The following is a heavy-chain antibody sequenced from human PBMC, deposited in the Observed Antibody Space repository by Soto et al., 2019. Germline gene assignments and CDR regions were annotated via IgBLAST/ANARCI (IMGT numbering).Heavy chain of an antibody. CDR2: IYSGGST. CDR3: ARDSGSSWYPEYFQH. J-gene: IGHJ1*01. V-gene: IGHV3-53*01. CDR1: GFTVSSNY. D-gene: IGHD6-13*01. Sequence: PVGSMRLSCAASGFTVSSNYMSWVRQAPGKGLEWVSVIYSGGSTYYADSVKGRFTISRDNAKNTLYLQMNSLRAEDTAVYYCARDSGSSWYPEYFQHWGQGTLVTVSS.